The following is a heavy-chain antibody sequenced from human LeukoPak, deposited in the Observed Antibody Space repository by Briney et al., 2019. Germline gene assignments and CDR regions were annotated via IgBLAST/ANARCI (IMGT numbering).Heavy chain of an antibody. CDR1: GFTVSSNY. D-gene: IGHD1-7*01. CDR2: IYSGGST. Sequence: GGSLRLSCAASGFTVSSNYMSWVRQAPAKGLEWVSIIYSGGSTYYADSVKGRFIISRDNAKTSLFLQMDSLRAEDTAVYYCARVLGTDEGADYWGQGTLVTVSS. J-gene: IGHJ4*02. V-gene: IGHV3-66*01. CDR3: ARVLGTDEGADY.